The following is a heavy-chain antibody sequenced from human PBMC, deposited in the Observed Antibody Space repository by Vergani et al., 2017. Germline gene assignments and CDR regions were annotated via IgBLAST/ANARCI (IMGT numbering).Heavy chain of an antibody. CDR2: ISSSSSYI. J-gene: IGHJ6*02. D-gene: IGHD2-15*01. CDR3: ARGAVVVVAATPNYYYYYGMDV. Sequence: VQLVESAGGVVQPGGSLRLSCAASGFTFSSYSMNWVRQAPGKGLEWVSSISSSSSYIYYADSVKGRFTISRDNAKNSLYLQMNSLRAEDTAVYYCARGAVVVVAATPNYYYYYGMDVWGQGTTVTVSS. CDR1: GFTFSSYS. V-gene: IGHV3-21*02.